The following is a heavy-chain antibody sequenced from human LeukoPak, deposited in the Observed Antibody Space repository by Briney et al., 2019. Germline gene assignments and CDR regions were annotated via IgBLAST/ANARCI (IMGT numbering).Heavy chain of an antibody. V-gene: IGHV4-31*11. CDR3: ARAPVATPSEFDY. J-gene: IGHJ4*02. D-gene: IGHD5-12*01. CDR2: ISYGGNT. CDR1: GDSISSGGYW. Sequence: SQTLSLTCAVSGDSISSGGYWWSWNRQHPGKGPEWIGYISYGGNTYYNPSLKSRVAISADTPKNQFSLKLSSTTAADTAVYYCARAPVATPSEFDYWGQGTLVTVSS.